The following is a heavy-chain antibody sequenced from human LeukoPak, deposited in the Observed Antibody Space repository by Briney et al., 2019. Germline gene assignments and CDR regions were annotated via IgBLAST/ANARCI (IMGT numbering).Heavy chain of an antibody. CDR2: ISGSGGKT. J-gene: IGHJ4*02. V-gene: IGHV3-23*01. CDR3: ASCEGSTSCYYVDY. Sequence: PGGSLRLSCAAFGFTFSSYAMSWVRQAPGKGLEWVSGISGSGGKTYYADSVKGRFTISRDNSKNTLYLHLNSLRAEDTAVYYCASCEGSTSCYYVDYWGQGTLVTVSS. D-gene: IGHD2-2*01. CDR1: GFTFSSYA.